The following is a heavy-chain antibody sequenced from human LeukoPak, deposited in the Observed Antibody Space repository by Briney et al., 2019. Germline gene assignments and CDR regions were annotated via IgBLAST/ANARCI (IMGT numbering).Heavy chain of an antibody. Sequence: ASVKVSCKASGYTFTGYYMHWVRQAPGQGLEWMGWINPNSGGSNYAQKFQGRVTMTRDTSISTAYMELRSLRSDDTAVYYCARGASYYGSGSYYSYFDYWGQGTLVTVSS. CDR2: INPNSGGS. CDR1: GYTFTGYY. D-gene: IGHD3-10*01. V-gene: IGHV1-2*02. J-gene: IGHJ4*02. CDR3: ARGASYYGSGSYYSYFDY.